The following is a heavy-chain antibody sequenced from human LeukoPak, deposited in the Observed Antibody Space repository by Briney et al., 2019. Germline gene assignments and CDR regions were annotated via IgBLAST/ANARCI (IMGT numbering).Heavy chain of an antibody. D-gene: IGHD3-9*01. CDR1: GFSFSTFE. CDR3: VGGGLRYFDY. V-gene: IGHV3-48*03. Sequence: PGGSLRLSCAASGFSFSTFEMNWVRQAPGKGLEWVSFINGGGSTIYYADSVKGRFTISRDNAKNSLYLQMNSLRAEDTAIYYCVGGGLRYFDYWGQGALVTVSS. CDR2: INGGGSTI. J-gene: IGHJ4*02.